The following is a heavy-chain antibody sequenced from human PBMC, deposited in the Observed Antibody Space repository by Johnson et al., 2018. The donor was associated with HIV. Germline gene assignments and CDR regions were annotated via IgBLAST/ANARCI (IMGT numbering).Heavy chain of an antibody. D-gene: IGHD3-16*01. Sequence: QVQLVESGGGVVQPGRSLRLSCAASGFTFSSYGMHWVRQAPGKGLEWVAVISYDGSNKYYADSVKGRFTISRDNSKNTLYLQMNSLRAEDTAVYYCAREWGSADAFDIWGQGTMVTVSS. J-gene: IGHJ3*02. V-gene: IGHV3-30*03. CDR1: GFTFSSYG. CDR3: AREWGSADAFDI. CDR2: ISYDGSNK.